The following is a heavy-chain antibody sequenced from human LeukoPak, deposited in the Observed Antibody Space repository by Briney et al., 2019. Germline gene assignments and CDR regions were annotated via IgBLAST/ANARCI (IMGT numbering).Heavy chain of an antibody. D-gene: IGHD5-12*01. CDR2: IDSGGRLT. CDR1: GFDFNSHS. Sequence: PGGSLRLSCAAAGFDFNSHSMNWVRQAPGKGLEWISHIDSGGRLTYYADSVKARFTISRDNAKNSLYLQMNSLRVEDTAVYYCARDGMGSGYDFDYWGQGTLVTVSS. J-gene: IGHJ4*02. CDR3: ARDGMGSGYDFDY. V-gene: IGHV3-21*01.